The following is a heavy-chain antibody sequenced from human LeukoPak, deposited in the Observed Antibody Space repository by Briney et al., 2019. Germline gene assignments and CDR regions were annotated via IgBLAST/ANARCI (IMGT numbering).Heavy chain of an antibody. D-gene: IGHD5-18*01. J-gene: IGHJ3*01. V-gene: IGHV4-34*01. CDR2: INHSGST. CDR1: GGSFSGYY. Sequence: SETLSLTCAVYGGSFSGYYWSWIRQPPGKGLEWIGEINHSGSTNYNPSLKSRVTISVDTSKNQFSLKLSSVTAADTAVYYCARSGYSYGYYVFDFGGKGKMVTVSS. CDR3: ARSGYSYGYYVFDF.